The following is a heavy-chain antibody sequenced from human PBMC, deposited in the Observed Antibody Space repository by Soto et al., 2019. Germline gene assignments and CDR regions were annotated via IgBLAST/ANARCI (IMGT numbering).Heavy chain of an antibody. D-gene: IGHD3-22*01. CDR3: AKDGTYYYDSSGYPYYFDY. Sequence: GGSLRLSCAASGFTFDDYAMHWVRQAPGKGLEWVSGISWNSGSIGNADSVKGRFTISRDNAKNSLYLQMNSLRAEDTALYYFAKDGTYYYDSSGYPYYFDYWGQGTLVTVSS. CDR1: GFTFDDYA. J-gene: IGHJ4*02. V-gene: IGHV3-9*01. CDR2: ISWNSGSI.